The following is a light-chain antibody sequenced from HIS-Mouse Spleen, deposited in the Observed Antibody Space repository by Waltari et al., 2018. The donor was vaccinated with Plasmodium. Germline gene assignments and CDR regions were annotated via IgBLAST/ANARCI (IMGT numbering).Light chain of an antibody. CDR3: RQLNSYPYT. V-gene: IGKV1-9*01. J-gene: IGKJ2*01. CDR2: AAS. Sequence: DIQLTQSPSFLSASVGDRVTITCRASQGISSYLAWYQQKPGKAPKLLIYAASTLQSGVPSRFSGSGSGTGFTLTISSLQPEDFATYYCRQLNSYPYTFGQGTKLEIK. CDR1: QGISSY.